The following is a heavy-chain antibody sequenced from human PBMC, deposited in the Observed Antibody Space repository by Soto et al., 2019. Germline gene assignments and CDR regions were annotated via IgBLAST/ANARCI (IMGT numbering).Heavy chain of an antibody. Sequence: PSETLSLTCTVSGGSISSSSYYWGWIRQPPGEGLEWIGSIYYSGSTYYNPSLKSRVTISVDTSKNQFSLKLSSVTAADTAVYYCARLELGIAVAGTPYWGQGTLVTVSS. CDR3: ARLELGIAVAGTPY. CDR1: GGSISSSSYY. V-gene: IGHV4-39*01. J-gene: IGHJ4*02. D-gene: IGHD6-19*01. CDR2: IYYSGST.